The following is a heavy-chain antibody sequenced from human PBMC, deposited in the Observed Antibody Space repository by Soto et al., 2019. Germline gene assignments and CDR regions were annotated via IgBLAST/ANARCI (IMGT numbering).Heavy chain of an antibody. Sequence: QVQVVESGGGLVQPGRSLRLSCGASGFNFSTYGIHWVRQVPGKGLEWVAVISYDGVNKYSAGSVRGRFTISRDNSKNTLYLQMNSLRAEDTAVYYCAKGLVGYVFGVQDYFFGMDVWGQGTTVTVAS. CDR2: ISYDGVNK. J-gene: IGHJ6*02. D-gene: IGHD1-26*01. V-gene: IGHV3-30*18. CDR3: AKGLVGYVFGVQDYFFGMDV. CDR1: GFNFSTYG.